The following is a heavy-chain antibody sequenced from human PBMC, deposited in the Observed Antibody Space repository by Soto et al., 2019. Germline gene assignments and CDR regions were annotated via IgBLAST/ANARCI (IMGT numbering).Heavy chain of an antibody. CDR1: GGSISSGGYY. Sequence: QVQLQESGPGLVKPSQTLSLTCTVSGGSISSGGYYWSWIRQHPGKGLEWIGYIYYSGSTYYNPSLKSRVTISVDTSENQFSLKLSSVTAADTAVYYCAREPYHLGYCSGGSCYPQRYYYYYGMDVWGQGTTVTVSS. V-gene: IGHV4-31*03. CDR2: IYYSGST. J-gene: IGHJ6*02. D-gene: IGHD2-15*01. CDR3: AREPYHLGYCSGGSCYPQRYYYYYGMDV.